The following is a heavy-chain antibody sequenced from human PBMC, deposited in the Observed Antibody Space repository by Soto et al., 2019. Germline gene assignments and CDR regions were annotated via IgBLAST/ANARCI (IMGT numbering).Heavy chain of an antibody. CDR3: ARTIIAFGEVIATHWFDP. V-gene: IGHV3-21*06. CDR1: GFTFSDYC. J-gene: IGHJ5*02. Sequence: WGALLVSCVISGFTFSDYCMNWVGQAPGRGLEWVASISSGGNFIYYADSVRGRFTISRDNAENSLYLQMNRLGVEDTATYYCARTIIAFGEVIATHWFDPWGQGTQVTVSS. D-gene: IGHD3-16*02. CDR2: ISSGGNFI.